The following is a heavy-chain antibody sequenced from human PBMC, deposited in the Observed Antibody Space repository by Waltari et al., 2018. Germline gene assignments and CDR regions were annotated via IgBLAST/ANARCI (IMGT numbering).Heavy chain of an antibody. CDR1: GGSFSTYA. V-gene: IGHV1-69*05. J-gene: IGHJ3*02. Sequence: QVQLVQSGAEVKKPGSSVKVSCKASGGSFSTYAITWVRQAPGHGLEWMGGIIAMFETANYAQKFQERVTITTDGSMTTAYMELSSLTSEDTAVYYCARGGLYGQQLLESAFEIWGQGTKVTVAS. CDR3: ARGGLYGQQLLESAFEI. D-gene: IGHD6-13*01. CDR2: IIAMFETA.